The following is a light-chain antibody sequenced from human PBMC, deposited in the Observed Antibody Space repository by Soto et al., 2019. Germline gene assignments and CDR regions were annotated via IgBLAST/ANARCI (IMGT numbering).Light chain of an antibody. V-gene: IGLV2-11*01. J-gene: IGLJ1*01. CDR1: TSDVGGYNY. CDR3: CSYVGSYTDV. Sequence: QSVLTQPRSVSGSPGQSVTISCTGTTSDVGGYNYVSWYQQHPGKAPKLMIYDVNKWPSGVPDRFSGSKSGNTASLTISGLQAEDEADYYCCSYVGSYTDVFGSGTKLTVL. CDR2: DVN.